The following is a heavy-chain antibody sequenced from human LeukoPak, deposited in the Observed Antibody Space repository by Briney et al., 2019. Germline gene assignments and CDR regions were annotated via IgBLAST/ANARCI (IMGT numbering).Heavy chain of an antibody. J-gene: IGHJ3*02. CDR2: ISSSSSYI. Sequence: PGGSLRLSCAASGFTFSGYSMNWVRQAPGKGLEWVSSISSSSSYIYYADSVKGRFTISRDNAKNSLYLQMNSLRAEDTAVYYCARDRGGYTPGAFDIWGQGTMVTVSS. V-gene: IGHV3-21*01. D-gene: IGHD6-13*01. CDR1: GFTFSGYS. CDR3: ARDRGGYTPGAFDI.